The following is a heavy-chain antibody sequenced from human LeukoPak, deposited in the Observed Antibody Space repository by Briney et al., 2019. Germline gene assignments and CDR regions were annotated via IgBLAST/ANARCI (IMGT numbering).Heavy chain of an antibody. D-gene: IGHD4-17*01. CDR2: IVPDFDTS. CDR1: GGTFRNFV. Sequence: SVKVSCKASGGTFRNFVFSWVRQAPGQGLEWMGAIVPDFDTSTYAQTFQGRVTLTADESTSTAYMELSSLRSEDTAVYYCASYGDNSFDYWGQGTLVTVSS. J-gene: IGHJ4*02. V-gene: IGHV1-69*13. CDR3: ASYGDNSFDY.